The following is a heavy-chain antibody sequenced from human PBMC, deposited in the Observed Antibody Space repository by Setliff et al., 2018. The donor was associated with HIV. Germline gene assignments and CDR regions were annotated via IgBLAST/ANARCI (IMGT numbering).Heavy chain of an antibody. CDR1: SASISSSGYY. CDR3: ARQGLVLVPASIDWRLPPSPIDY. CDR2: IYYSGST. Sequence: SETLSLTCTVSSASISSSGYYWGWIRQPPGKGLEWIGSIYYSGSTYYNPSLKSRITISVDTSKNQFSLRLSSVTAADTAVYYCARQGLVLVPASIDWRLPPSPIDYWGQGALVTVSS. D-gene: IGHD2-2*01. V-gene: IGHV4-39*01. J-gene: IGHJ4*02.